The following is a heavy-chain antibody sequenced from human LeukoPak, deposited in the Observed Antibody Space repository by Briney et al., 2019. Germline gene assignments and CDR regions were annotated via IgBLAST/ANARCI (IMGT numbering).Heavy chain of an antibody. CDR1: GFTFSSYA. J-gene: IGHJ4*02. CDR3: ARDRSWSSGWYSAYYFDY. CDR2: ISYDGSNK. D-gene: IGHD6-19*01. V-gene: IGHV3-30*04. Sequence: GSLRLSFSASGFTFSSYAMHWVRQAPGKGLEWVAVISYDGSNKYYADSVKGRFTISRDNSKNTLYLQMNSLRAEDTAVYYCARDRSWSSGWYSAYYFDYWGQGTLVTVSS.